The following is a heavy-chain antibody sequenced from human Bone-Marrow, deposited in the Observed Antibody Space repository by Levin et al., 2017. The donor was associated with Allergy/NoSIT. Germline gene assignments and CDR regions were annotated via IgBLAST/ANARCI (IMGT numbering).Heavy chain of an antibody. CDR2: IYPSDSDT. D-gene: IGHD3-16*01. Sequence: TGGSLRLSCKGSGYTYTNHWIGWVRQTPGKGLEWMGMIYPSDSDTKYSPTFQGHVTISADKSTRTAYLHLSSLKASDTGVYYCARRSVQVTFGGVKVDDALDLWGQGTMVTVS. V-gene: IGHV5-51*01. CDR3: ARRSVQVTFGGVKVDDALDL. J-gene: IGHJ3*01. CDR1: GYTYTNHW.